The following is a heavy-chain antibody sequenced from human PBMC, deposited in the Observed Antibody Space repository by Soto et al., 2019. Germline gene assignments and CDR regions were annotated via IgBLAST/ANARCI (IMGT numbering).Heavy chain of an antibody. J-gene: IGHJ3*02. D-gene: IGHD6-13*01. CDR1: GGTFSRYA. Sequence: QVQLVQSGAEVKKPGSSVKVSCKASGGTFSRYAISWVRQAPGQGLEWMGGLIPIFGTANYAQKFQGRVTITADESTSTAYRELSSLRSEDTAVYYCARYSSSWYLEGAFDIWCQGTMVTVSS. CDR2: LIPIFGTA. V-gene: IGHV1-69*01. CDR3: ARYSSSWYLEGAFDI.